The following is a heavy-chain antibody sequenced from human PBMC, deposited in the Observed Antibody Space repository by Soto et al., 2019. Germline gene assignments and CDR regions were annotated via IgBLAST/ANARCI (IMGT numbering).Heavy chain of an antibody. V-gene: IGHV4-30-4*01. J-gene: IGHJ4*02. D-gene: IGHD2-8*01. CDR2: IYNGGPT. CDR3: ARSLEYGIPFDK. Sequence: KPSETLSLTCTVSGVSISNGDYYWNWIRQTPGKGLEWIGYIYNGGPTYYNPSLESRLSLSVDTSGNQFSLRLSSVTAADTAIYYCARSLEYGIPFDKWGQGTLVTVS. CDR1: GVSISNGDYY.